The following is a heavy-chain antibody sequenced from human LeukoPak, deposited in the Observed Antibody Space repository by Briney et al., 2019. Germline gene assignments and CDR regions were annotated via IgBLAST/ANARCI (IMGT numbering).Heavy chain of an antibody. CDR3: ARSPSSSGWYADY. V-gene: IGHV1-18*01. Sequence: GASVKVSCKASGYTFTSYGISWLRQAPGQGLEWMGWISAYNGATNYAQKLQGRVTMTTDTSTNTAYMELRSLTSDDTAVCYCARSPSSSGWYADYWGLGTLVTVSS. J-gene: IGHJ4*02. D-gene: IGHD6-19*01. CDR1: GYTFTSYG. CDR2: ISAYNGAT.